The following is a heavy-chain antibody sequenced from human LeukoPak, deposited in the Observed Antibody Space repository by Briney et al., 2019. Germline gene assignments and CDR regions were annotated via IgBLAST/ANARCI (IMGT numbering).Heavy chain of an antibody. Sequence: GESLKISCKVSGYSFTSYWIAWVRQMPGKGLEWMGIIYPRDSDTRYSPSFQGQVTISADKSTSTAYLQWSSLKASDTAMYYCARPRSSGSYDLFDYWGQGTLVTVSS. CDR2: IYPRDSDT. J-gene: IGHJ4*02. CDR3: ARPRSSGSYDLFDY. D-gene: IGHD1-26*01. CDR1: GYSFTSYW. V-gene: IGHV5-51*01.